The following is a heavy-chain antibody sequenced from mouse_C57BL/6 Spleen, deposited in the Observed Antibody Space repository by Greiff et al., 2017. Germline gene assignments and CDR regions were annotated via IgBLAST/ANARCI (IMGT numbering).Heavy chain of an antibody. V-gene: IGHV1-59*01. Sequence: QVQLQQSGAELARPGTSVKLSCKASGYTFTSYWMHWVKQRPGQGLEWIGVIDPSDSYTNYNQKFKGKATLTVDTSSSTAYMQLSSLTSEDSAVYYCAELGKWGQCTTLTVSS. J-gene: IGHJ2*01. D-gene: IGHD4-1*01. CDR3: AELGK. CDR1: GYTFTSYW. CDR2: IDPSDSYT.